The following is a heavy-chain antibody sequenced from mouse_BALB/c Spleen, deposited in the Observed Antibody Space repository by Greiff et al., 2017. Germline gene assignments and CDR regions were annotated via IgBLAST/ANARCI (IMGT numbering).Heavy chain of an antibody. D-gene: IGHD2-13*01. CDR2: ISSGSSTI. J-gene: IGHJ2*01. Sequence: EVKLVESGGGLVQPGGSRKLSCAASGFTFSSFGMHWVRQAPEKGLEWVAYISSGSSTIYYADTVKGRFTISRDNPKNTLFLQMTSLRSEDTAMYYCARSDWFAYWGQGTTLTVSS. CDR3: ARSDWFAY. V-gene: IGHV5-17*02. CDR1: GFTFSSFG.